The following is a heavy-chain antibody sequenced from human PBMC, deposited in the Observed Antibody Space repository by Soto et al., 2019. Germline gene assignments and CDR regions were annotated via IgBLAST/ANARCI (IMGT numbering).Heavy chain of an antibody. D-gene: IGHD1-1*01. CDR2: ISSSGSTI. J-gene: IGHJ5*02. Sequence: PGGSLRLSCAASGFTFSDYYMSWIRQAPGKGLEWVSYISSSGSTIYYADSVKGRFTISRDNAKNSLYLQMNSLRAEDTAVYYCARALQGVRSHPNWFDPCGQGPLVTVYS. CDR3: ARALQGVRSHPNWFDP. V-gene: IGHV3-11*01. CDR1: GFTFSDYY.